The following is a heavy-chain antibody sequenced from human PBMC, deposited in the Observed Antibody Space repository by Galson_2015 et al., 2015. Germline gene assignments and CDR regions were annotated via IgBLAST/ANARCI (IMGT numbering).Heavy chain of an antibody. CDR3: ARSGGTYYYFEY. V-gene: IGHV3-48*02. CDR2: ISSSSRTI. Sequence: SLRLSCAASGFIFSSYGMNWVRQAPGRGLEWVSYISSSSRTIYYADSVKGRFAISRDDAKNSLYLQMNSLRDEDTAVYYCARSGGTYYYFEYWSQGTLVTVSA. CDR1: GFIFSSYG. D-gene: IGHD2-15*01. J-gene: IGHJ4*02.